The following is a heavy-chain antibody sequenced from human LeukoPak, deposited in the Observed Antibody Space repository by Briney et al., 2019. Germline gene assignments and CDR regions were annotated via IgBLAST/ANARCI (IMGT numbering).Heavy chain of an antibody. CDR2: INHSGST. D-gene: IGHD5-12*01. CDR3: ARHKGYSGYAPFDY. CDR1: GGSFSGYY. V-gene: IGHV4-34*01. J-gene: IGHJ4*02. Sequence: PSETLSLTCAVYGGSFSGYYWSWIRQPPGKGLEWIGEINHSGSTNYNPSLKSRVTISVDTSKNQFSLKLSSVTAADTAVYYCARHKGYSGYAPFDYWGQGTLVTVSS.